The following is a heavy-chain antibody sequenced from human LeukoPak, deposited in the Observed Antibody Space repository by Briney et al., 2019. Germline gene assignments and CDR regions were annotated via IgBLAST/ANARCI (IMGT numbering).Heavy chain of an antibody. CDR2: IYTSGST. Sequence: PSETLSLTCTVSGGSISSYYWSWIRQPAGKGLEWIGRIYTSGSTSYNPSLKSRVTMSVDTSKNQFSLKLSSVTAADTAVYYCARDGYSGSYFPYYFDYWGQGTLVTVSS. D-gene: IGHD1-26*01. J-gene: IGHJ4*02. CDR1: GGSISSYY. CDR3: ARDGYSGSYFPYYFDY. V-gene: IGHV4-4*07.